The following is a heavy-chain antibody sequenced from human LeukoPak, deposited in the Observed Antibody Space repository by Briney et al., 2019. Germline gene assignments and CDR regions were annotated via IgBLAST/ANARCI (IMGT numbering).Heavy chain of an antibody. D-gene: IGHD3-22*01. J-gene: IGHJ6*02. V-gene: IGHV3-48*03. CDR1: GFDVSKYE. CDR2: ISVRAGTI. CDR3: AKDFPHYYETSHGMDV. Sequence: GGSLRLSCAASGFDVSKYEMNWVRQAPGKGLEWIAYISVRAGTIYYGDSAEGRLTISRDDPKNSLYLQMNSLRVEDTAIYYCAKDFPHYYETSHGMDVWGQGTTVTVS.